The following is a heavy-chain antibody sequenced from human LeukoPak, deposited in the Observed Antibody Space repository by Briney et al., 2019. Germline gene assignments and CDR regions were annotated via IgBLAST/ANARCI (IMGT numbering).Heavy chain of an antibody. CDR1: GFTFSGYP. D-gene: IGHD6-6*01. CDR3: ARESGSSRFFDY. CDR2: ISDDGGRK. V-gene: IGHV3-30*04. Sequence: GGSLRLSCAASGFTFSGYPMHWVRQAPGKGLDWVAIISDDGGRKFYADSVKGRFTISRDNSKNTLYLQMNSLRAEDTAVYYCARESGSSRFFDYWGQGTLVTVSS. J-gene: IGHJ4*02.